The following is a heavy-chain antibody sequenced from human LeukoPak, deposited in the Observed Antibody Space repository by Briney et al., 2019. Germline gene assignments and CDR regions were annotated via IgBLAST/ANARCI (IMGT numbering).Heavy chain of an antibody. J-gene: IGHJ4*02. Sequence: GASVKVSCKASGYTYTTYGISWIRQAPGQGLEWMGWVSGSNGRTNYAHNFQGRVTMTTHTSATTAYMELSSLRSDDTAVYYCARRNDYWSGFSPYYFDSWGQGTLVIVSP. CDR2: VSGSNGRT. D-gene: IGHD3-3*01. V-gene: IGHV1-18*01. CDR1: GYTYTTYG. CDR3: ARRNDYWSGFSPYYFDS.